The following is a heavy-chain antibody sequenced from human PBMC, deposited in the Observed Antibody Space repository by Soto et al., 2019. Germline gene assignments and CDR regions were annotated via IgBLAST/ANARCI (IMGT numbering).Heavy chain of an antibody. Sequence: GGFLRLSCAISGFSVSSNYLSWVRQAPGKGLEWVSVHYSGGSTYYADSVQGRFTISRDKSNNTLYLQMRRVRAEDTAVYFCARHRHPRGTVGATSPLDPWGQGTQVTVSS. V-gene: IGHV3-53*01. CDR1: GFSVSSNY. D-gene: IGHD1-26*01. J-gene: IGHJ5*02. CDR2: HYSGGST. CDR3: ARHRHPRGTVGATSPLDP.